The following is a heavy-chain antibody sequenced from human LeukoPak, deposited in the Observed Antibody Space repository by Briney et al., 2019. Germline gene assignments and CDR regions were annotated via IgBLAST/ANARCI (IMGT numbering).Heavy chain of an antibody. J-gene: IGHJ4*02. V-gene: IGHV3-66*02. CDR3: ARTDYYDSSGLNY. CDR2: IYSGGST. Sequence: GGSLRLSCAASGFTVSSNYISWVRQAPGKGLEWVSVIYSGGSTYYADSVKGRFTISRDNSKNTLYLQMNSLRAEDTAVYYCARTDYYDSSGLNYWGQGTLVTVSS. CDR1: GFTVSSNY. D-gene: IGHD3-22*01.